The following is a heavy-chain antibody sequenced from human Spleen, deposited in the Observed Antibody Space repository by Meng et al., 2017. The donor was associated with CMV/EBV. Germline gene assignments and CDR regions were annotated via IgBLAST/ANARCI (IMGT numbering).Heavy chain of an antibody. CDR2: ISGSGGST. J-gene: IGHJ4*02. Sequence: GESLKISCAASGFTFSSYAMSWVRQAPGKGLEWVSAISGSGGSTDYADAVKGRFTISRDNSKNTLYLQMNSLRGEDSAVYYCAKDTVRYCSSSTCHYFDSWGLGTLVTVSS. D-gene: IGHD2-2*01. CDR1: GFTFSSYA. CDR3: AKDTVRYCSSSTCHYFDS. V-gene: IGHV3-23*01.